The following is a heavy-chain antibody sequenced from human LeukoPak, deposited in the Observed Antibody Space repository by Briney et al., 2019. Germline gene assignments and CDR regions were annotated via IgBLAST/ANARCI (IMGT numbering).Heavy chain of an antibody. CDR2: IYYTGTT. Sequence: SETLSLTCTVSGGSISSYYWSWIRQAPGKGLEWIAYIYYTGTTNYSPSLKSRVTMSVDTSKNQFSLKLSSVTAADTAVYYCARRNTYYDILTGSQYYFDYWGQGTLVTVSS. J-gene: IGHJ4*02. V-gene: IGHV4-59*12. D-gene: IGHD3-9*01. CDR3: ARRNTYYDILTGSQYYFDY. CDR1: GGSISSYY.